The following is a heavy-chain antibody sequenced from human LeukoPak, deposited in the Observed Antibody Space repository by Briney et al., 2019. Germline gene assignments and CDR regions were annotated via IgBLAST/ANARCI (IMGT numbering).Heavy chain of an antibody. CDR3: ARESFYGDSD. J-gene: IGHJ4*02. Sequence: SQTLSLTCTVSGGSISSGSYYWSWIRQPAGKGLEWIGRIYTSGSTNYHPSLKSRVTISVDTSKNQFSLKLSSVTAADTAVYYCARESFYGDSDWGQGTLVTVSS. V-gene: IGHV4-61*02. D-gene: IGHD4-17*01. CDR1: GGSISSGSYY. CDR2: IYTSGST.